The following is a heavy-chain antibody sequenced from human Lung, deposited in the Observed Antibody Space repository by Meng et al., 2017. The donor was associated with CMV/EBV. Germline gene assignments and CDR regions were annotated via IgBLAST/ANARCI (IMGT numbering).Heavy chain of an antibody. CDR2: TYWNDDK. V-gene: IGHV2-5*01. CDR3: AYRAVAYDILTGYYNPYYFDY. D-gene: IGHD3-9*01. J-gene: IGHJ4*02. Sequence: SGPXLVXPTQTLTLTCSFSGFSLSTNGAGVGWVRQTPGKALEWLAFTYWNDDKRYSPSLKSRLTITKDTSKNQVVLTMTNVDPVDTATYYCAYRAVAYDILTGYYNPYYFDYWGQGXLVTASS. CDR1: GFSLSTNGAG.